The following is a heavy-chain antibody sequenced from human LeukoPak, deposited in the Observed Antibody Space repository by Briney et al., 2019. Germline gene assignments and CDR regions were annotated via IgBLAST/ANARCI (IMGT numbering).Heavy chain of an antibody. V-gene: IGHV3-30*03. CDR1: GFTFSDSA. D-gene: IGHD5-18*01. CDR3: ARAATAMAYYYYYYMDV. Sequence: TGGSLRLSCAASGFTFSDSALHWVRQAPGKGLEWVAVISSDGFDKYYADSVKGRCTISRDNSNSTMYLQMSNLRAEDTAVYYCARAATAMAYYYYYYMDVWGKGTTVTVSS. CDR2: ISSDGFDK. J-gene: IGHJ6*03.